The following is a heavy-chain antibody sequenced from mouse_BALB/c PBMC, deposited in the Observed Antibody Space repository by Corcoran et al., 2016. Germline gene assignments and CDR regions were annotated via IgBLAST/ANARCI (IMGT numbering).Heavy chain of an antibody. D-gene: IGHD2-1*01. CDR3: ARESPYGNYSYAMDY. CDR1: GYSFTGYN. CDR2: IDPYNGGT. J-gene: IGHJ4*01. Sequence: EVQLQQSGPELGKPGASVKISCKASGYSFTGYNMYWVKQSHRKSLEWIGYIDPYNGGTSYNQKSKGKATLTVDKSSSTAYMHLNSLTSEDSAIYYCARESPYGNYSYAMDYWGQGTSVTVSS. V-gene: IGHV1S135*01.